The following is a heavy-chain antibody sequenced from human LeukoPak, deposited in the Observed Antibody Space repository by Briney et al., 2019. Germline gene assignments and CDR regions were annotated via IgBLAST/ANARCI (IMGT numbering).Heavy chain of an antibody. CDR2: INHSGST. D-gene: IGHD6-13*01. V-gene: IGHV4-34*01. J-gene: IGHJ4*02. CDR3: ASGRRGRCYSSSGPTKRPLYYFDY. CDR1: GGSFSGYY. Sequence: SETLSLTCAVYGGSFSGYYWSWIRQPPGKGLEWIGEINHSGSTNYNPSLKSRVTISVDTSKNQFSLKLSSVTAADTAVYYCASGRRGRCYSSSGPTKRPLYYFDYWGQGTLVTVSS.